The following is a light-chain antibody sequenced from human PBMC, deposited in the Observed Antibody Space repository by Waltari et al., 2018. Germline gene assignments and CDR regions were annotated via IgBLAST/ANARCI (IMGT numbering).Light chain of an antibody. V-gene: IGKV3-20*01. J-gene: IGKJ4*01. CDR2: AAS. CDR3: QQYDGSVVT. CDR1: QYITGSW. Sequence: EIVLTQSPGPLSLSPGERVTLSSRASQYITGSWMTWYHQKPGQAPRLLIYAASTRAPGVPDRFSGSGSGTDFTLTISRLEPEDSAIYYCQQYDGSVVTFGGGTKVEIK.